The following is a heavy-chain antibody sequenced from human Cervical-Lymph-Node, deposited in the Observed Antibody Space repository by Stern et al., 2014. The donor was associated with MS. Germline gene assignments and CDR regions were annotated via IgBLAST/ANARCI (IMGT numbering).Heavy chain of an antibody. CDR1: GFTFDDSA. CDR3: VKATGKYDFWSGQD. Sequence: EVQLVESGGGLVQPGRSLRLSCAASGFTFDDSAMHRVRQAPGQGLEWVAGISWNGVNIGYGDSLKGRFTISRDNAQKTLYLQMNSLRPEDTALYYCVKATGKYDFWSGQDWGQGTLVNVSS. D-gene: IGHD3-3*01. J-gene: IGHJ4*02. V-gene: IGHV3-9*01. CDR2: ISWNGVNI.